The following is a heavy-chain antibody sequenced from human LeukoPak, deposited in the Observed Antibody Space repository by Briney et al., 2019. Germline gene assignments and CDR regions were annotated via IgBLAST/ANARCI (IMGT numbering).Heavy chain of an antibody. J-gene: IGHJ4*02. Sequence: ASVKVSCKASGYTFTGYYMHWVRQAPGQGLEWMGWINPNTGGTNYAQQFQGRVTMARDTSISTAYMELIRLRPDDTAVYYCARASYCTSTDCYLPTFDYWGQGTLVTVSS. D-gene: IGHD2-2*01. CDR2: INPNTGGT. CDR1: GYTFTGYY. V-gene: IGHV1-2*02. CDR3: ARASYCTSTDCYLPTFDY.